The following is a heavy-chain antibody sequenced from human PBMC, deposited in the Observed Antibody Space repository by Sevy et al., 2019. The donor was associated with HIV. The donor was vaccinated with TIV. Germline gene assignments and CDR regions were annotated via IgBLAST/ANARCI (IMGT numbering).Heavy chain of an antibody. V-gene: IGHV4-61*01. CDR2: IYKTGST. CDR3: ARVPRGQLWYSGSLGGYYYHMDV. CDR1: GGSVSSGTYY. Sequence: SETLSLSCSVSGGSVSSGTYYWSWIRQPPGKGLEWIGHIYKTGSTNYKLSLQSRVTISVDTSTNQFSLRLGSVTAAETAVYYCARVPRGQLWYSGSLGGYYYHMDVWGKGTTVTVSS. D-gene: IGHD3-16*01. J-gene: IGHJ6*03.